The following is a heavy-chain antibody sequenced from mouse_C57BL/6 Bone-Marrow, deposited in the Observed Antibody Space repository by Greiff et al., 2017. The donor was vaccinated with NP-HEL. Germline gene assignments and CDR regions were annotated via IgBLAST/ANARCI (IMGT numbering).Heavy chain of an antibody. D-gene: IGHD1-1*01. CDR3: TRRGITTVVENLGWYFDV. CDR2: IYPGNSDT. Sequence: VQLQQSGTVLARPGASVKMSCKTSGYTFTSYWMHWVKQRPGQGLEWIGAIYPGNSDTSYNQKFKGKAKLTAVTSASTAYMELSSLTNEDSAVYYGTRRGITTVVENLGWYFDVWGTGTTVTVSS. J-gene: IGHJ1*03. V-gene: IGHV1-5*01. CDR1: GYTFTSYW.